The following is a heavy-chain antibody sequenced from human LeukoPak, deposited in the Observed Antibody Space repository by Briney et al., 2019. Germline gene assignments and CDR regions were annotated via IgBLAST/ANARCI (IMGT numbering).Heavy chain of an antibody. CDR2: INYSGYT. D-gene: IGHD5-18*01. CDR3: ARHDTAIVTDY. Sequence: SETLSLTCTISGGSISSSYFYWGWIRQPPGKGLERIGSINYSGYTYHNPSLKSRVTMSVDTSKNQFSLNLSSVTAADTAVYYCARHDTAIVTDYWGQGTLVTASS. J-gene: IGHJ4*02. CDR1: GGSISSSYFY. V-gene: IGHV4-39*01.